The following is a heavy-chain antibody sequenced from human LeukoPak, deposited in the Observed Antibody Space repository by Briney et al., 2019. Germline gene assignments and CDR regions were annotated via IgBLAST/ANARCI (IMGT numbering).Heavy chain of an antibody. CDR2: INPNSGDT. CDR3: ASISEVWSGYYTVHHDY. J-gene: IGHJ4*02. Sequence: ASVKVSCKTSGYTFTDYYMHWVRQAPGQGLEWMGRINPNSGDTNYAQKFLGRVTMTRDTPISTAYMELSSLTSDDTAVYYCASISEVWSGYYTVHHDYWGQGTLVTVSS. V-gene: IGHV1-2*02. D-gene: IGHD3-3*01. CDR1: GYTFTDYY.